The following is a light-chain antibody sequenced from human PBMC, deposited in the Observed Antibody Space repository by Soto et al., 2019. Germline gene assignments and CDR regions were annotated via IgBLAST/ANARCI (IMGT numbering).Light chain of an antibody. CDR1: SSDVGSYNY. CDR2: DVS. J-gene: IGLJ3*02. Sequence: QSALTQPASVSGSPGQSITISCTGTSSDVGSYNYVSWYQQYPGKAPDVIIYDVSNRPSAVSNRFSGSKSGNTASLTISGLQAEDEADYYCSAYTTANTWVFGGGTKVTVL. V-gene: IGLV2-14*01. CDR3: SAYTTANTWV.